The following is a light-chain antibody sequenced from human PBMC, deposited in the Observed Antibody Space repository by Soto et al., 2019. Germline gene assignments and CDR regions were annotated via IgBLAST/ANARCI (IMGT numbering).Light chain of an antibody. CDR2: GAS. V-gene: IGKV1-9*01. CDR3: QQLSSYPLT. J-gene: IGKJ1*01. Sequence: IQLTQSPSFLSASVGDRVTITCRSSQGFRTYLAWYQQKPGKAPKLLIYGASTLQSGVPSRFSGSESGTEFTLTISSLQPEDFATYFCQQLSSYPLTFGQGTKVDIK. CDR1: QGFRTY.